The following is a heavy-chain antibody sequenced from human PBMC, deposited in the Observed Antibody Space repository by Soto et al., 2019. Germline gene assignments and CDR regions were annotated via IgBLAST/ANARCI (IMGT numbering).Heavy chain of an antibody. Sequence: ASVKVSCKVSGYTLTELSMHWVRQAPGKGLEWMGGFDPEDGETIYAQKFQGRVTMTEDTSTDTAYMELRSLRSEDTAVYYCATVRRYSNGRHLDYWGQGTLVTVSS. D-gene: IGHD6-19*01. CDR1: GYTLTELS. J-gene: IGHJ4*02. CDR2: FDPEDGET. CDR3: ATVRRYSNGRHLDY. V-gene: IGHV1-24*01.